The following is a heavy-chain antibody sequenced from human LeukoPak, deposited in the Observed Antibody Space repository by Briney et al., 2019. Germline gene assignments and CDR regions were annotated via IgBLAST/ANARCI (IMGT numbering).Heavy chain of an antibody. V-gene: IGHV3-11*04. D-gene: IGHD4-17*01. CDR2: ISSSGSTI. Sequence: GGSLRLSCAASGFTFSDYYMSWIRQAPGKGLEWVSYISSSGSTIYYADSVKGRFTISRDNAKNSLYLQMNSLRAEDTAVYYCARDGPLTFHDYGDYYDAFDIWGQGTMVTVSS. J-gene: IGHJ3*02. CDR1: GFTFSDYY. CDR3: ARDGPLTFHDYGDYYDAFDI.